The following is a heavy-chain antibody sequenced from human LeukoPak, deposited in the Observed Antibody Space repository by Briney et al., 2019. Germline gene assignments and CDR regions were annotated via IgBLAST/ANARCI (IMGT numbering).Heavy chain of an antibody. J-gene: IGHJ4*02. Sequence: GGSLRLSCAASGFTVSSNYMSWVRQAPGKGLEWASIIYSGGSTYYADSVKGRFTISRDNSKNTLYLQMNSLRAEDTAVYYCARDCQSSGSYRGDDYWGQGTLVTVSS. CDR2: IYSGGST. D-gene: IGHD3-10*01. V-gene: IGHV3-66*01. CDR3: ARDCQSSGSYRGDDY. CDR1: GFTVSSNY.